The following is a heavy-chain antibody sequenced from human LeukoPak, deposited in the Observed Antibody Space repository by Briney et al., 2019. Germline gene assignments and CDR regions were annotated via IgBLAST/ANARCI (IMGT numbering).Heavy chain of an antibody. J-gene: IGHJ4*02. Sequence: GGSLRLSRAASGFTFSSYGMHWVRQAPGKGLEWVAFIRYDGSNKYYADSVKGRFTISRDNSKNTLYLQMNSLRAEDTAVYYCAGDYGGVRSFDYWGQGTLVTVSS. CDR2: IRYDGSNK. CDR3: AGDYGGVRSFDY. V-gene: IGHV3-30*02. CDR1: GFTFSSYG. D-gene: IGHD4-23*01.